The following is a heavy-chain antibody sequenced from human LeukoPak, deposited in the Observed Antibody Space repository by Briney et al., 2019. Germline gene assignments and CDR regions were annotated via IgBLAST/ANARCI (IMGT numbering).Heavy chain of an antibody. CDR2: ISYDGSNK. V-gene: IGHV3-30*18. CDR3: AKPLYYLEYDSSGYRPRLPDY. D-gene: IGHD3-22*01. J-gene: IGHJ4*02. CDR1: GFTFSSYG. Sequence: GGSLRLSCAASGFTFSSYGMHWVRQAPGKGLEWVAVISYDGSNKYYADSVKGRFTISRDNSKNTLYLQMNSLRAEDTAVYYCAKPLYYLEYDSSGYRPRLPDYWGQGTLVTVSS.